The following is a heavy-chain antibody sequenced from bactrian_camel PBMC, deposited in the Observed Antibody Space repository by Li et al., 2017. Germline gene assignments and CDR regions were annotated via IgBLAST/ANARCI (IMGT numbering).Heavy chain of an antibody. V-gene: IGHV3S31*01. CDR3: AKCLTGTLGSFGY. CDR2: ISGGGSAT. Sequence: VQLVESGGGLVQPGGSLGLSCAASGFTFSSYAMNWVRRAPGKGLEWVSAISGGGSATYYVDSVKGRFTISRDNAKNTLYLQLNSLKTEDTAMYYCAKCLTGTLGSFGYWGQGTQVTVS. CDR1: GFTFSSYA. J-gene: IGHJ6*01. D-gene: IGHD7*01.